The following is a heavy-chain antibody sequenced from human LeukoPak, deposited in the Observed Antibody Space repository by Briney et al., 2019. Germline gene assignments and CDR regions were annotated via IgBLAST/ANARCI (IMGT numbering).Heavy chain of an antibody. Sequence: ASVKVSCKASGYTFTSYDINWVRQATGQGLEWMGWMNPKSGNTGYAQKFQGRVTMTRNTSISTAYMELSSLRSEDTAVYYCARGEDTAMGTDYWGQGTLVTVSS. J-gene: IGHJ4*02. V-gene: IGHV1-8*01. CDR1: GYTFTSYD. CDR3: ARGEDTAMGTDY. D-gene: IGHD5-18*01. CDR2: MNPKSGNT.